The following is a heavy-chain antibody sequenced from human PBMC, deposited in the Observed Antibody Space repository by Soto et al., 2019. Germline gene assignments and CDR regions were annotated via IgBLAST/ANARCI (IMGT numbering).Heavy chain of an antibody. CDR3: ARRAYCGCDCYGRYWYFDL. CDR2: IYYSGST. V-gene: IGHV4-31*03. Sequence: QVQLQESGPGLVKPSQTLSLTCTVSGASISSANYWSWIRQYPGEGLEWIGDIYYSGSTFYNPSLKSRITMSVDTSKNHFSLSLSSVTAADTAVYYCARRAYCGCDCYGRYWYFDLWGRGTLVTVSS. J-gene: IGHJ2*01. CDR1: GASISSANY. D-gene: IGHD2-21*02.